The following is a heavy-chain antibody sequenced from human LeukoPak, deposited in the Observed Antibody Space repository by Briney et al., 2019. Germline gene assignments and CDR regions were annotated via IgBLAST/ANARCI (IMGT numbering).Heavy chain of an antibody. D-gene: IGHD3-22*01. CDR1: GGTFSSYA. CDR2: IIPIFGTT. CDR3: ASRTYTYDSSGYYRRNYYFDY. J-gene: IGHJ4*02. Sequence: SVKVSCKASGGTFSSYAISWVRQAPGQGLEWMGGIIPIFGTTNYAQKLQGRVTITADESTSTAYMELSSLRSEDTAVYYCASRTYTYDSSGYYRRNYYFDYWGQGTLVTVSS. V-gene: IGHV1-69*13.